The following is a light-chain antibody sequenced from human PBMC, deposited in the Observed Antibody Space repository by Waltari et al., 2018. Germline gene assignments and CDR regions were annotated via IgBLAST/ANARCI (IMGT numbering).Light chain of an antibody. CDR2: DAC. CDR1: QGIGTS. V-gene: IGKV1-13*02. J-gene: IGKJ5*01. CDR3: QQYRTYPVT. Sequence: ATQLTQSPSPLSASVGDRVTIICRASQGIGTSLAWYQQKPGRSPKLLIYDACSLESGVPTRFSGSGSGAEFSLTIRTLQPEDLATYYCQQYRTYPVTFGQGTRLEIK.